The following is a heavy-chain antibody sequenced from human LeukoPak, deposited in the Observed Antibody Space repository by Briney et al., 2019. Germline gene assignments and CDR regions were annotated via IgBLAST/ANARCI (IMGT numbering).Heavy chain of an antibody. Sequence: PSETLSLTCSVSGGSVSSSRYYWSWIRQPPGKGLEWIGYIYYSGSTNYNPSLKSRVTISVDTSKNQFSLKLSSVTAADTAVYYCASEYYDSSGYYFDYWGQGTLVTVSS. CDR3: ASEYYDSSGYYFDY. V-gene: IGHV4-61*01. J-gene: IGHJ4*02. D-gene: IGHD3-22*01. CDR1: GGSVSSSRYY. CDR2: IYYSGST.